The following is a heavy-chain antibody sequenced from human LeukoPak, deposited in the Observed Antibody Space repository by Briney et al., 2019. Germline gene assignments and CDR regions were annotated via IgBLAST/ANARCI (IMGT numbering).Heavy chain of an antibody. CDR3: AGRRIVAGTDAFDI. J-gene: IGHJ3*02. CDR2: ISGYNGNT. Sequence: GASVKVSCKASGYTFTNYGISWVRQAPGQGLEWMGWISGYNGNTNYAQELQGRVTMTTDTSTNTAYMELRSLRSDDTAVYYCAGRRIVAGTDAFDIWGQGTMVTVSS. V-gene: IGHV1-18*01. CDR1: GYTFTNYG. D-gene: IGHD6-19*01.